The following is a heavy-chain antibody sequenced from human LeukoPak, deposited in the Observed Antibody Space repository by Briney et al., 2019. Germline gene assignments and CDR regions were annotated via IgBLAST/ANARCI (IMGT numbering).Heavy chain of an antibody. CDR2: FDPEDGET. CDR3: ATFVSSGYYWSLDY. CDR1: GYTLTELS. V-gene: IGHV1-24*01. J-gene: IGHJ4*02. D-gene: IGHD3-22*01. Sequence: ASVKVSCKVSGYTLTELSMHWVRQAPGKGLEWMGGFDPEDGETIYAQKFQGRVTMTEDTSTDTAYMELSSLRSEDTAVCYCATFVSSGYYWSLDYWGQGTLVTVSS.